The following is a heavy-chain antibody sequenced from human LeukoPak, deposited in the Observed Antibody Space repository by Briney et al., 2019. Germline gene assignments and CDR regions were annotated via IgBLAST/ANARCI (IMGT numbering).Heavy chain of an antibody. CDR2: IYYSGST. D-gene: IGHD2-2*01. V-gene: IGHV4-39*01. J-gene: IGHJ4*02. CDR3: ARLTRYCSSTSCYADY. CDR1: GGSISISSYY. Sequence: PSETLSLTCTVSGGSISISSYYWGWIRQPPGKGLEWIGNIYYSGSTYYNPSLKSRVIISVDTSKNQFSLKLSSVTAADTAVYYCARLTRYCSSTSCYADYWGQGTLVTVSS.